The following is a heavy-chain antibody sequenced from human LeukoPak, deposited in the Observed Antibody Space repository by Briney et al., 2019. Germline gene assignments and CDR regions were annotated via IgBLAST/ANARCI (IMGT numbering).Heavy chain of an antibody. CDR1: GYTFSSCA. Sequence: ASVKVSCKASGYTFSSCAINWVRQAPGQGLEYMGWIDTKTGNPTYAQGFTGRFVFSLDTSVSTAYLQISSLKADDTAVYYCAIHPSDSSGYFSYWGQGALVTVST. V-gene: IGHV7-4-1*02. D-gene: IGHD3-22*01. CDR2: IDTKTGNP. CDR3: AIHPSDSSGYFSY. J-gene: IGHJ4*02.